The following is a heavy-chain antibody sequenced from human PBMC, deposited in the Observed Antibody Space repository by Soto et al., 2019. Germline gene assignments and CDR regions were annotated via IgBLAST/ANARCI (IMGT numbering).Heavy chain of an antibody. CDR2: IDPSDSYT. D-gene: IGHD3-10*01. J-gene: IGHJ6*02. CDR1: GYSFTSYW. CDR3: RHEGNTGRGRYYYGMDV. Sequence: PGESLKISCKGSGYSFTSYWISWVRQMPGKGLEWMGRIDPSDSYTNYSPSFQGHVTISADKSISTAYLQWSSLKASDTAMYYCRHEGNTGRGRYYYGMDVWGQVTTVTVSS. V-gene: IGHV5-10-1*01.